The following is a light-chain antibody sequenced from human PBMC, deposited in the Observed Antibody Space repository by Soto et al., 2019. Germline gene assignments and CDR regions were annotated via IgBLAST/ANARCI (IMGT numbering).Light chain of an antibody. J-gene: IGKJ1*01. CDR1: QFVSSW. CDR2: DTS. CDR3: QEYIQWPPGM. V-gene: IGKV3-15*01. Sequence: DIEVTQSPATLSASPGERVTLSCRASQFVSSWLAWYQRRPGQVPRLLIYDTSTRAPGISARFSGSGSGTESTLTISSLQPEDFAVYYCQEYIQWPPGMFGQGTTVDIK.